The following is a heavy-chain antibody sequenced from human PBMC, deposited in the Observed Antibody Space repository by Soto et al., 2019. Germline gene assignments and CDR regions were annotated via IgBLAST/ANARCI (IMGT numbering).Heavy chain of an antibody. CDR3: ARESRGAKGAEH. J-gene: IGHJ1*01. Sequence: QVQLVQSGAEVKRPGSSVKVSCESSGDTFNSYVISWVRQAPGQGLEWMGGIIPIIGVTHYAQKFQGRVTMSALISPGTAYMELTNLGLEDTALYYFARESRGAKGAEHWGEGTVVTVSS. CDR2: IIPIIGVT. CDR1: GDTFNSYV. V-gene: IGHV1-69*17. D-gene: IGHD3-10*01.